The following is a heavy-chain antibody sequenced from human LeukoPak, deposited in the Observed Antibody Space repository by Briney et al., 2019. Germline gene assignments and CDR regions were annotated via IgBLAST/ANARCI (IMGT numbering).Heavy chain of an antibody. CDR1: GFTFSSYA. V-gene: IGHV3-23*01. CDR2: ISSIGGST. Sequence: GGSLRLSCAASGFTFSSYAMSWVRQAPGKGLEWVSAISSIGGSTYYADSVKGRFTISRDNSKNTLYLQMNSLRAEVTAGYCCATTILTGYLLGLLVPIFDYWGQRTLGTVSS. J-gene: IGHJ4*02. CDR3: ATTILTGYLLGLLVPIFDY. D-gene: IGHD3-9*01.